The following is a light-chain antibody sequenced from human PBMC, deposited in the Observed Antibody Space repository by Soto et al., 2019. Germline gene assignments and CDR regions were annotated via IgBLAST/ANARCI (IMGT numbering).Light chain of an antibody. Sequence: DIQMTQSPSTLSASVGDRVTITCRASQSISSWLAWYQQKPGKAPKLLIYDAYSLESGVPSRFSGSGSGTEFTLTICSLQPDDFATYYCQQYNSYSGTFGQGTKVEIK. CDR2: DAY. CDR1: QSISSW. V-gene: IGKV1-5*01. J-gene: IGKJ1*01. CDR3: QQYNSYSGT.